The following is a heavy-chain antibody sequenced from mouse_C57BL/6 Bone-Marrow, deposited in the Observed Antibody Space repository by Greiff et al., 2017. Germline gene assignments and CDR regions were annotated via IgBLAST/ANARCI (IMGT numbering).Heavy chain of an antibody. V-gene: IGHV14-4*01. J-gene: IGHJ3*01. CDR2: IDPENGDT. D-gene: IGHD1-1*01. CDR1: GFNIKDDY. CDR3: TTREDDSRSFAY. Sequence: VQLQQSGAELVRPGASVKLSCTVSGFNIKDDYMHWVKQRPEQGLEWIGWIDPENGDTEYASKFQGKATITADTSSNTAYLQLSSLTSEDTAVYYCTTREDDSRSFAYWGQGTLVTVSA.